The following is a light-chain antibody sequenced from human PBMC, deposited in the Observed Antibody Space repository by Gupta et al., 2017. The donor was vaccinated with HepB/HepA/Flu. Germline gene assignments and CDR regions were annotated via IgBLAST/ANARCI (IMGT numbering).Light chain of an antibody. V-gene: IGKV3-11*01. CDR2: DTS. Sequence: EIVLTQSPGTLSLSPGERATVSCRASQNINDDLAWYQQRRGQAPRLLIYDTSNRAAGIPARFSGSRSVTEFTLTINSREPEDFAVYYCQQRNQCPLTFGQGTRLDIK. CDR3: QQRNQCPLT. CDR1: QNINDD. J-gene: IGKJ5*01.